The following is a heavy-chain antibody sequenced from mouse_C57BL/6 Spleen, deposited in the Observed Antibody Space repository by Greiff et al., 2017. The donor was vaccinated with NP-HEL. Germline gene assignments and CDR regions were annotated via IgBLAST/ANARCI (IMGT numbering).Heavy chain of an antibody. J-gene: IGHJ2*01. CDR3: ARRTGDY. V-gene: IGHV1-9*01. CDR1: GYTFTGYW. Sequence: VQLQQSGAELMKPGASVKLSCTATGYTFTGYWIEWVKQRPGNGLEWIGEILPGSGTINYNEKFKGKSTFSADTSSNTAYLQLSSLTTEDSAIDYRARRTGDYWGQGTTLTVSS. CDR2: ILPGSGTI. D-gene: IGHD4-1*01.